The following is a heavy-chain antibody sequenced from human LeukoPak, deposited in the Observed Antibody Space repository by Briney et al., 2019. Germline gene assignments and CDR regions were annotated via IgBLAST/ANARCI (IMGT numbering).Heavy chain of an antibody. V-gene: IGHV1-2*02. J-gene: IGHJ3*02. CDR1: GYTFTGYY. CDR2: INPNSGGT. Sequence: ASVKVSCKASGYTFTGYYMHWVRQAPGQGLEWMGRINPNSGGTNYAQKFQGRVTMTRDTSISTAYMELSRLRSDDTAVYYCARAKRVSSFDAFDIWGQGTMVTVSS. D-gene: IGHD6-6*01. CDR3: ARAKRVSSFDAFDI.